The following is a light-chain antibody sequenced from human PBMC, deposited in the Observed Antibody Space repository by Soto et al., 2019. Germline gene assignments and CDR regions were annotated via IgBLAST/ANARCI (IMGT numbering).Light chain of an antibody. CDR2: AAS. CDR3: LQHNTFPWT. V-gene: IGKV1-17*01. J-gene: IGKJ1*01. CDR1: QGIGDD. Sequence: DIQMTQSPSSLSASVGDRVIITCRASQGIGDDLGWYQQKPGKAPKRLIYAASSLQSGVPSRFSGRASGTDFTLTISSLQPDDFASYYCLQHNTFPWTFGPGTKVEVK.